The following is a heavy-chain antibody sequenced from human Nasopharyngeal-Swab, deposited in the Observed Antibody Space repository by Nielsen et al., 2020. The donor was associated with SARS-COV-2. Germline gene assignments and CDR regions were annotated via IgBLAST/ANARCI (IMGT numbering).Heavy chain of an antibody. CDR1: GYSFTSYW. CDR3: ARHGGSSWLHFEY. V-gene: IGHV5-51*01. J-gene: IGHJ4*02. Sequence: GASLKISCKGSGYSFTSYWIGWVRQMPGKGLEWMAIIYPGDSDTRYSPSFQGQVTISADKSISTAYLEWSSLKASDTAMYYCARHGGSSWLHFEYWGQGTLVTVSS. CDR2: IYPGDSDT. D-gene: IGHD6-13*01.